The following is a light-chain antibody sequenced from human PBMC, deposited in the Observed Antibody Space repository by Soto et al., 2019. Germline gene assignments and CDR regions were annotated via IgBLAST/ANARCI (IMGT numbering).Light chain of an antibody. CDR3: SSHTSSTALV. CDR2: DVT. Sequence: QSVLTQPASVSAFPGQSIYISCTGIDSDIGGYDHVSWYQQHPGKAPKLLIYDVTNRPSGVSSRFSGSKAGRTASLTISGLQTEDEADYYCSSHTSSTALVFGTGTQVTVL. V-gene: IGLV2-14*03. J-gene: IGLJ1*01. CDR1: DSDIGGYDH.